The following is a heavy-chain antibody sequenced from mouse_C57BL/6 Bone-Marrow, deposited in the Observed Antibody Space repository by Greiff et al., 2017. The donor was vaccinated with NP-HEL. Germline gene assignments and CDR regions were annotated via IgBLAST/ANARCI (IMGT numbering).Heavy chain of an antibody. J-gene: IGHJ1*03. D-gene: IGHD1-1*01. Sequence: VQLKQSGTVLARPGASVKMSCKTSGYTFTSYWMHWVKQRPGQGLEWIGAIYPGNSDTSYNQKFKGKAKLTAVPSASTAYMELSSLTNEDSAVYDCTRTTVVADWYFDVWGTGTTVTVSS. CDR1: GYTFTSYW. CDR2: IYPGNSDT. CDR3: TRTTVVADWYFDV. V-gene: IGHV1-5*01.